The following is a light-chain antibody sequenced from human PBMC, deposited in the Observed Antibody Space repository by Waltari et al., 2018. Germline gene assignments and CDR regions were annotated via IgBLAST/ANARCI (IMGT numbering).Light chain of an antibody. V-gene: IGKV3-20*01. CDR3: QQRGT. J-gene: IGKJ1*01. Sequence: DIVLTQSPGTLSLSPGETAILSCRPSQTISSSYLAWYQHRPGQSPRLLIYDAYNRAPGIPDRCSGSVSGTDFTRTITRLEPEEFAMYFCQQRGTVGQGTRVEIK. CDR1: QTISSSY. CDR2: DAY.